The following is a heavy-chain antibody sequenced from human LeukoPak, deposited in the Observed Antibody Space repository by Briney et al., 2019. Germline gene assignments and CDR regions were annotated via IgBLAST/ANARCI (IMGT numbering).Heavy chain of an antibody. V-gene: IGHV4-59*11. J-gene: IGHJ4*02. CDR2: VFDSGRT. CDR3: TTIKRGNIFGYFDF. D-gene: IGHD5-18*01. CDR1: GGSMTTHH. Sequence: SETLSLTCTVSGGSMTTHHWNWIRQTPGKGLEWIGYVFDSGRTKENPSLKSRITLSADTSKNQLSLRLSSVTAADTAVYYCTTIKRGNIFGYFDFWGQGILVTVSS.